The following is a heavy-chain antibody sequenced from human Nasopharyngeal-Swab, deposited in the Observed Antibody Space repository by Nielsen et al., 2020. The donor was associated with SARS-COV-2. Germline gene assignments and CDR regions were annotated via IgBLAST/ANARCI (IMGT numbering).Heavy chain of an antibody. J-gene: IGHJ6*02. CDR1: GFTFSSYS. V-gene: IGHV3-48*02. CDR3: ARVLGEKAYYYGMDV. D-gene: IGHD3-16*01. CDR2: ISSSSSTI. Sequence: GESLKISCAASGFTFSSYSMNWVRQAPGKGLEWVSYISSSSSTIYYADSVKGRFTISRDNAKNSLYLQMNSLRDEDTAVYYCARVLGEKAYYYGMDVWGQGTTVTVSS.